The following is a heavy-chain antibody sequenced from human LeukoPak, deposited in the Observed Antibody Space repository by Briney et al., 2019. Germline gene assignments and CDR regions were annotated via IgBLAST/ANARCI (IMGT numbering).Heavy chain of an antibody. V-gene: IGHV4-34*01. J-gene: IGHJ4*02. CDR2: XSXXGXX. D-gene: IGHD3-3*01. Sequence: PSETLSLTCXVYGGSFSGXXXXXXRQPPXKGXXXIGXXSXXGXXNYXXSLKXXXXIXXXXSKKQFSLRVTSVTAADTAVYYCARVPLHFLEPFDYWGQGNLVTVSS. CDR1: GGSFSGXX. CDR3: ARVPLHFLEPFDY.